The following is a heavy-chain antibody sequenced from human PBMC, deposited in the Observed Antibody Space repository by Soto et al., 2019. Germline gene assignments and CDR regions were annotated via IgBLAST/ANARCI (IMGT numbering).Heavy chain of an antibody. CDR3: AKGPGNSFGVVNFDY. CDR1: GFTFSSYG. Sequence: GGSLRLSCAASGFTFSSYGMHWVRQAPGKGLEWVAVISYDGSNKYYADSVKGRFTISGDNSKNTLYLQMNSLRAEDTAVYYCAKGPGNSFGVVNFDYWGQGTLVTVSS. V-gene: IGHV3-30*18. CDR2: ISYDGSNK. D-gene: IGHD3-3*01. J-gene: IGHJ4*02.